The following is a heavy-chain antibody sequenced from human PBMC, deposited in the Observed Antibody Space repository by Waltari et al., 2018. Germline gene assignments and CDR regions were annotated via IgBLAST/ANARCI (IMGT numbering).Heavy chain of an antibody. Sequence: QVQLQESGPGLVKPSETLSLTCTVSGGSINSHYWSWIRKPPGKGLEWIGYSYYSGSTNYNPSLNSRVTISVDTSKNQFSLRLSSVTAADTAVYYCARDHDYGGNPFDYWGQGTLVTVSS. V-gene: IGHV4-59*11. CDR1: GGSINSHY. CDR2: SYYSGST. D-gene: IGHD2-15*01. J-gene: IGHJ4*02. CDR3: ARDHDYGGNPFDY.